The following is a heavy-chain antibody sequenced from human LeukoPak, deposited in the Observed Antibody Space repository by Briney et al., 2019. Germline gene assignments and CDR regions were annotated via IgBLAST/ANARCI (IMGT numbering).Heavy chain of an antibody. V-gene: IGHV3-53*05. CDR1: GFSVSHNY. J-gene: IGHJ4*02. Sequence: GGSLRLSCAASGFSVSHNYVTWVRQPPGKGLEWVSVIYSGGDTYYADSVKGRFTISRDNSKNMLYLQMNSLTVEDTAVYYCTDAVAGWGQGTLVTVS. CDR2: IYSGGDT. CDR3: TDAVAG. D-gene: IGHD4-23*01.